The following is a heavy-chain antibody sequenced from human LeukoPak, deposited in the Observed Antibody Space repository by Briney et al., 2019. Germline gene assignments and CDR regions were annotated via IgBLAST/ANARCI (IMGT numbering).Heavy chain of an antibody. CDR3: ARDRLTIPCFDY. Sequence: PGGSLRLSCAASGFTFSSYGMSWVRQAPGKGLEWVSAISGSGGSTYYADSVKGRFTISRDNSKNTLYLQMNSLRAEDTAVYYCARDRLTIPCFDYWGQGTLVTVSS. CDR1: GFTFSSYG. V-gene: IGHV3-23*01. D-gene: IGHD4/OR15-4a*01. J-gene: IGHJ4*02. CDR2: ISGSGGST.